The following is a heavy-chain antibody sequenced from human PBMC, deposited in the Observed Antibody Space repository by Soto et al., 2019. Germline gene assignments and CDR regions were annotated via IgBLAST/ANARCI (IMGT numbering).Heavy chain of an antibody. CDR2: INHSGST. J-gene: IGHJ6*03. Sequence: QVQLQQWGAGLLKPSETLSLTCAVYGGSSSGYYWSWIRQPPGKGLEWIGEINHSGSTNYNPSLKSRVTISVDTSKNQFSLKLSSVTAADTAVYYCARGHYDFWSASPGFGGGYYYYCYMDVWGKGTTVTVSS. D-gene: IGHD3-3*01. CDR1: GGSSSGYY. CDR3: ARGHYDFWSASPGFGGGYYYYCYMDV. V-gene: IGHV4-34*01.